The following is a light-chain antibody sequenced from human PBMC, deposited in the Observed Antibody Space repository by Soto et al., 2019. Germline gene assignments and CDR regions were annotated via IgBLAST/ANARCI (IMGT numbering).Light chain of an antibody. V-gene: IGKV1-39*01. CDR1: QDIRND. Sequence: QMTQSQSSLSVSVGDRVTITCRASQDIRNDLGWYQQKPGKAPKLLIYGTSNLQSGVPSRFSGSGSGTEFTLTISSLQPEDFATYYCQQSYSPSITFGQGTRLEIK. CDR2: GTS. CDR3: QQSYSPSIT. J-gene: IGKJ5*01.